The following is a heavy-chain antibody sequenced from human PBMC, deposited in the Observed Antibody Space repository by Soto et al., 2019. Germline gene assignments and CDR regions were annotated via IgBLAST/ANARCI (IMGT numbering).Heavy chain of an antibody. V-gene: IGHV3-33*01. D-gene: IGHD1-26*01. CDR3: ASDLVGASDSYGLDV. CDR1: GFTFSNCG. CDR2: IWHDGNNK. Sequence: GGSLRLSCAASGFTFSNCGMHWVRQAPGKGLEWVATIWHDGNNKYYADSVRGRFIISRDNSKNRLYLQMNSLRAEDTAVYYCASDLVGASDSYGLDVWGQGTPVTVSS. J-gene: IGHJ6*02.